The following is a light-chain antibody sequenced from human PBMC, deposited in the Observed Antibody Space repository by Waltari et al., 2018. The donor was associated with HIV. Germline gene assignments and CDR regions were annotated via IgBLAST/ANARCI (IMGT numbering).Light chain of an antibody. CDR2: DAS. V-gene: IGKV1D-13*01. CDR3: QQFTNYPIT. Sequence: AIQLSLSPSSLHASFGDRVTLTCRANQGISSTLAWYQQKQGKTPKLLISDASNLESGVPSRFSGSGSGTDFTLTISSLQPEDFATYYCQQFTNYPITFGQGTRLEIK. J-gene: IGKJ5*01. CDR1: QGISST.